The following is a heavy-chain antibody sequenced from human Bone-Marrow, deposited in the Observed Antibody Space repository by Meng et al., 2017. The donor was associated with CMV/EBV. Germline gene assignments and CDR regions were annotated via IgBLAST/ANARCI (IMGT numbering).Heavy chain of an antibody. D-gene: IGHD2-2*01. J-gene: IGHJ6*02. CDR3: ARSLSVVVPAAPSYYGMDV. Sequence: SVKVSCKASGYTFTSYAMHWVRQAPGQRLEWMGGIIPIFGTANYAQKFQGRVTITTDESTSTAYMELSSLRSEDTAVYYCARSLSVVVPAAPSYYGMDVWGQGTTVTVSS. V-gene: IGHV1-69*05. CDR2: IIPIFGTA. CDR1: GYTFTSYA.